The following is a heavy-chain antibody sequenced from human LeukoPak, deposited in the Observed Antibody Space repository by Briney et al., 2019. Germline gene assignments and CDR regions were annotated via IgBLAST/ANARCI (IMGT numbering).Heavy chain of an antibody. CDR1: GFHVITYY. Sequence: GSLRLSCAASGFHVITYYMNWFRQAPGKGLEWIGSIYHSGSTYYNPSLKSRVTISVDTSKNQFSLKLSSVTAADTAVYYCAREAGDYWGQGTLVTVSS. D-gene: IGHD3-10*01. V-gene: IGHV4-38-2*01. J-gene: IGHJ4*02. CDR3: AREAGDY. CDR2: IYHSGST.